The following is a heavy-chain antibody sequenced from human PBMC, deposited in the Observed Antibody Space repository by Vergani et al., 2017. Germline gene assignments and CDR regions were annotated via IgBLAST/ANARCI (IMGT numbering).Heavy chain of an antibody. CDR1: GGSISSGGYY. D-gene: IGHD1-26*01. CDR2: IYYSGST. V-gene: IGHV4-31*03. Sequence: QVQLQESGPGLVKPSQTLSLTCTVSGGSISSGGYYWIGIRQHPGKGLEWFGYIYYSGSTYYNPSLKSRVTISVDTSKNQFSLKLSSVAAADTAVYYCARVVGSYGVGYWGQGTLVTVSS. J-gene: IGHJ4*02. CDR3: ARVVGSYGVGY.